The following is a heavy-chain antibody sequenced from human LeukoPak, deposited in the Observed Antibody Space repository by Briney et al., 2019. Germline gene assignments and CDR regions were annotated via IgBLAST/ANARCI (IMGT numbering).Heavy chain of an antibody. D-gene: IGHD3-3*01. J-gene: IGHJ6*02. Sequence: ASVKVSCKASGYTFTGYYMHWVRQAPGQGLEWMGWINPNGGGTNYAQKFQGWVTMTRDTSISTAYMELSRLRSDDTAVYYCARETYYDFWSGYYYYYYGMDVWGQGTTVTVSS. CDR2: INPNGGGT. CDR3: ARETYYDFWSGYYYYYYGMDV. CDR1: GYTFTGYY. V-gene: IGHV1-2*04.